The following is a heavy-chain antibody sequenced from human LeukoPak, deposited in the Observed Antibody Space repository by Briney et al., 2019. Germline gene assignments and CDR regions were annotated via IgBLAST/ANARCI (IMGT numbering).Heavy chain of an antibody. CDR3: ARDQAGPDYGDSPPYYYMDV. D-gene: IGHD4-17*01. CDR2: IYHSGST. Sequence: SETLSLTCTVSGYSISSGYYWGWIRQPPGKGLEWIGNIYHSGSTYYNPSLKSRVTISVDTSKNQFSLKLSSVTAADTAVYYCARDQAGPDYGDSPPYYYMDVWGKGTTVTVSS. J-gene: IGHJ6*03. V-gene: IGHV4-38-2*02. CDR1: GYSISSGYY.